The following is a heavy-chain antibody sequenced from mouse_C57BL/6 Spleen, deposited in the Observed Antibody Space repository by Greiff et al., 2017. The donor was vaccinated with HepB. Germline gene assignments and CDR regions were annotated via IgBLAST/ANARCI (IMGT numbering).Heavy chain of an antibody. CDR3: ARSRVQSYFEV. V-gene: IGHV1-69*01. D-gene: IGHD1-3*01. CDR2: IDPSDSYT. CDR1: GYTFTSYW. J-gene: IGHJ1*03. Sequence: QVQLQQPGAELVMPGASVKLSCKASGYTFTSYWMHWVKQRPGQGLEWIGEIDPSDSYTNYNQKFKGKSTLTVDKSSSTAYMQLSSLTSEDSAVYYCARSRVQSYFEVWGTGATVTVAS.